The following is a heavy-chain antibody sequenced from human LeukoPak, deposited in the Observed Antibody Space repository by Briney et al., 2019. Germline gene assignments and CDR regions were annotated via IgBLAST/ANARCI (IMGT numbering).Heavy chain of an antibody. D-gene: IGHD6-19*01. CDR1: GGSISSYY. V-gene: IGHV4-4*07. CDR3: ARVSIAVAGTYYFDY. J-gene: IGHJ4*02. Sequence: ASETLSLTCTVSGGSISSYYWSWIRQPAGKGLEWIGRIYTSGSTNYNPSLKSRVTMSVDTSKNQFSLKLSSVTAADTAVYYCARVSIAVAGTYYFDYWGQGTLVTVSS. CDR2: IYTSGST.